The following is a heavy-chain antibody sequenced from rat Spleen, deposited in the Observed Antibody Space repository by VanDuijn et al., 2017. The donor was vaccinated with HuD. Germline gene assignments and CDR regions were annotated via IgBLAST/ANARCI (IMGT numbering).Heavy chain of an antibody. J-gene: IGHJ2*01. CDR2: ISYGDSSVHSGT. Sequence: EVQLVESDGGLVQPGRSLKLSCAASGFTFSDYGVAWVRQAPTTGLEWVATISYGDSSVHSGTYYRDSVRCRFTISRDDVKSTLYLQMDSLRSEDTATYYCARAGVYYGLLLRYYFDYWGQGVMVTVSS. CDR1: GFTFSDYG. CDR3: ARAGVYYGLLLRYYFDY. D-gene: IGHD1-6*01. V-gene: IGHV5-29*01.